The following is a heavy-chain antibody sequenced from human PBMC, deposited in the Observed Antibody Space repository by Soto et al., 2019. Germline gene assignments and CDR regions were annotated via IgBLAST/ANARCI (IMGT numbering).Heavy chain of an antibody. CDR1: GESISGPIYY. CDR3: VRHNGPLYVGYYYDMDV. D-gene: IGHD3-16*01. V-gene: IGHV4-39*01. J-gene: IGHJ6*02. CDR2: IYYSGYT. Sequence: SETLSLTCIVSGESISGPIYYWGWIRQPPGKRLERIGSIYYSGYTYYNPSLKSRVTISVDTSKNQFSLKLSSVTAADTAVYYCVRHNGPLYVGYYYDMDVWGQGTTVTVSS.